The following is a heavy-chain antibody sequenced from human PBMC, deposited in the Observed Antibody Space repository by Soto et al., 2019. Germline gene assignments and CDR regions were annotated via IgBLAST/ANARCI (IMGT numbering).Heavy chain of an antibody. CDR2: INRGGST. CDR1: GGSFSGYY. V-gene: IGHV4-34*01. Sequence: QVQLQQWGAGLLKPSETLSLTCAVYGGSFSGYYWGWIRQPPGKGLEWIGEINRGGSTTYNPSLKRRVTISVDTSKHQFSLKLSSVTAADTAVYYCARGYGSGSYYNGNWGQGTLVTVSS. D-gene: IGHD3-10*01. CDR3: ARGYGSGSYYNGN. J-gene: IGHJ4*02.